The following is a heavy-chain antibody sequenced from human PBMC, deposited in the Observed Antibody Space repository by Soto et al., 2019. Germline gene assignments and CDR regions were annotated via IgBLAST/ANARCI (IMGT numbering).Heavy chain of an antibody. Sequence: VQLVESGGGLVKSGGSLRLSCEGSAFMFSSYNMNWVRQAPGRGLEWVSFISSSSAYKYYEDAVKGRFTISRDNDKNSVYLQMNSLRAEDAGLYYCARSAGYCTDTSCEKGWFDSWGQGTWVTVSS. CDR3: ARSAGYCTDTSCEKGWFDS. J-gene: IGHJ5*01. V-gene: IGHV3-21*01. CDR1: AFMFSSYN. CDR2: ISSSSAYK. D-gene: IGHD2-8*02.